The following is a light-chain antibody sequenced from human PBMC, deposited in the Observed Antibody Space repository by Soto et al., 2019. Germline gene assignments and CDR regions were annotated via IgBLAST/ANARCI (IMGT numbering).Light chain of an antibody. CDR1: QSVLYSSNNKNY. J-gene: IGKJ2*01. CDR3: EQYYSTPYT. Sequence: DLVMTQSPDSLAVSLGERATINCKSSQSVLYSSNNKNYLACYQQKPGQPPKLLIYWASTRESGVPDRFGGSGSWTDFTLTISSLQAEDVAVYYCEQYYSTPYTFGQGTKLEIK. V-gene: IGKV4-1*01. CDR2: WAS.